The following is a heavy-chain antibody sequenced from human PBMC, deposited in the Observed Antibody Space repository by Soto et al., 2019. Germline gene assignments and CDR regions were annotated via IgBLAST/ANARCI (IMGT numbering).Heavy chain of an antibody. Sequence: QVVLQESGPGLVKPSETLSLTCSVSGRSITSYYWSWVRQPPGKGLEWIGYIYDNGITSQNPFLKRRVNMSADTSQNQFSLKLTSVTGADTAVYYCARTYDSNGYANEFDSWGQGILVTVTS. V-gene: IGHV4-59*12. D-gene: IGHD3-22*01. J-gene: IGHJ4*02. CDR2: IYDNGIT. CDR1: GRSITSYY. CDR3: ARTYDSNGYANEFDS.